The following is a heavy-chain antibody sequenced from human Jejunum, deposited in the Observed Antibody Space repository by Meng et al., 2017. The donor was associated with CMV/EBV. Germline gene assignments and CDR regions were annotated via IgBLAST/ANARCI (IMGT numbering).Heavy chain of an antibody. J-gene: IGHJ4*02. CDR2: IYSGGET. Sequence: SCAVSGCTVSSNSMTWGRQAPGKGLEWLSLIYSGGETHYADSVKGRFTISRDNAKSSLYLQMNSLRAEDTALYYCARAGWAAIGYWGQGTVVTVSS. CDR3: ARAGWAAIGY. CDR1: GCTVSSNS. D-gene: IGHD2-2*01. V-gene: IGHV3-66*01.